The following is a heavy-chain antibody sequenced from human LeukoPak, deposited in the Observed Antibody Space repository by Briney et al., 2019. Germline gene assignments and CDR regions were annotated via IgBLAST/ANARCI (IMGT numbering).Heavy chain of an antibody. CDR3: AKEGRSLQTY. V-gene: IGHV3-9*01. D-gene: IGHD5-24*01. J-gene: IGHJ4*02. Sequence: GGSLRLSCAASGFTFRNYAMHWVRQVPGKGPEWVSGISWNGDNIAYADSVKGRSTISRDNAKNSLYLQMNSLRVEDTAVYYCAKEGRSLQTYWGQGTLVTVSS. CDR1: GFTFRNYA. CDR2: ISWNGDNI.